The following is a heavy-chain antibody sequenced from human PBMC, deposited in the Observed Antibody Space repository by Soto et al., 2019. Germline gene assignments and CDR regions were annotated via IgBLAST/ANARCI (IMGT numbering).Heavy chain of an antibody. Sequence: ASVKVSCKASGYTFTSYGISWVRQAPGQGLEWMGWISAYNGNTNYAQKLQGRVTMTTDTSTSTAYMELRSLRSDDTAVYYCARDLIIWGYYYDSSGYPTGFWGQGTLVTVSS. V-gene: IGHV1-18*01. CDR2: ISAYNGNT. CDR1: GYTFTSYG. D-gene: IGHD3-22*01. J-gene: IGHJ4*02. CDR3: ARDLIIWGYYYDSSGYPTGF.